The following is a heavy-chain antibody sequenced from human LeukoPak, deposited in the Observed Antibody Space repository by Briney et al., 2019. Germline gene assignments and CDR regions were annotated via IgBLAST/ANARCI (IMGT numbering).Heavy chain of an antibody. J-gene: IGHJ3*02. CDR2: IYYGGST. V-gene: IGHV4-30-4*01. CDR3: ARWKGLSDAFDI. Sequence: SQTLSLTCTVSGGSISSGDYYWSWIRQPPGKGLEWIGYIYYGGSTYYNPSLKSRVTISVDTSKNQFSLKLSSVTAADTAVYYCARWKGLSDAFDIWGQGTMVTVSS. D-gene: IGHD1-1*01. CDR1: GGSISSGDYY.